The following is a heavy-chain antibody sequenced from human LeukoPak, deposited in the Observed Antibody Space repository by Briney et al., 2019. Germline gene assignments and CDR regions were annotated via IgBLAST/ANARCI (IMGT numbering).Heavy chain of an antibody. CDR1: GGSISSGDFH. CDR3: ARRYCSTISCLPYDY. D-gene: IGHD2-2*01. Sequence: MPSQTLSLTCTVSGGSISSGDFHWSWIRQPPGKGLEWIGSIYDSGSIYYNPSLKSRVTISEDTSKNQLSLKLSSVTAADTAVYYCARRYCSTISCLPYDYWGQGTLVTVSS. CDR2: IYDSGSI. J-gene: IGHJ4*02. V-gene: IGHV4-30-4*01.